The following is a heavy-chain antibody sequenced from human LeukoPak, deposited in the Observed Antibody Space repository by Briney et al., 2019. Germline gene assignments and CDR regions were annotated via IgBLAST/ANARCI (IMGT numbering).Heavy chain of an antibody. CDR2: IYYSGST. V-gene: IGHV4-39*07. D-gene: IGHD3-16*01. CDR1: GGSISISSYY. J-gene: IGHJ3*02. CDR3: ARDPTLGRSEGAFDI. Sequence: PSETLSLTCTVSGGSISISSYYWGWIRQPPGKGLEWIGSIYYSGSTYYNPSLKSRATISIDTSKNQFSLKLSSVTAADTAVYYCARDPTLGRSEGAFDIWGQGTMVTVSS.